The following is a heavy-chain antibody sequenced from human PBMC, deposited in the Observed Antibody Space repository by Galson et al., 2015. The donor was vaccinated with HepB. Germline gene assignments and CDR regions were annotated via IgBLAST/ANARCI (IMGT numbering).Heavy chain of an antibody. CDR3: ARHAGLRGDYYYYGMDV. V-gene: IGHV4-39*01. CDR2: IYYSGST. Sequence: ETLSLTCTVSGGSISSSSYYWGWIRQPPGKGLEWIGSIYYSGSTYYNPSLKSRVTISVDTSKNQFSLKLSSVTAADTAVYYCARHAGLRGDYYYYGMDVWGQGTTVTVSS. CDR1: GGSISSSSYY. D-gene: IGHD4-17*01. J-gene: IGHJ6*02.